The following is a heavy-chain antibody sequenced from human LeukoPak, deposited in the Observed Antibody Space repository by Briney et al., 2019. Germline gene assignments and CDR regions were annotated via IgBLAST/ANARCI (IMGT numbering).Heavy chain of an antibody. CDR3: ARLRSGIPADY. CDR1: GDSISSYY. D-gene: IGHD2-2*02. J-gene: IGHJ4*02. V-gene: IGHV4-59*08. CDR2: IYYSGST. Sequence: SETLSLTCTVSGDSISSYYWSWIRQPPGKGLEWIGYIYYSGSTNYNPSLKSRVTISVDTSNNQFSLMLTSVTAADTAVYYCARLRSGIPADYWGQGALVTVSS.